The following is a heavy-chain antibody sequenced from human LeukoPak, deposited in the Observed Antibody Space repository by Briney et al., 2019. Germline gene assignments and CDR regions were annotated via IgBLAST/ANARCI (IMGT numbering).Heavy chain of an antibody. V-gene: IGHV3-11*04. CDR1: GFTFSDYY. Sequence: PGGSLRLSCAASGFTFSDYYMSWIRQAPGKGLEWVSYISSSGSTIYYADSVKGRFTISRDNAKNSLYLQMNSLRAEDTAVYYCANEPDPTTPLIVVVPAALFEYFQYWGQGTLVTVSS. D-gene: IGHD2-2*01. CDR2: ISSSGSTI. CDR3: ANEPDPTTPLIVVVPAALFEYFQY. J-gene: IGHJ1*01.